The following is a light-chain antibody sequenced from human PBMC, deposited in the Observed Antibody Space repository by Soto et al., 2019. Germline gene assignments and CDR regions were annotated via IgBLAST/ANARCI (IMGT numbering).Light chain of an antibody. CDR1: QRLGSN. V-gene: IGKV3-15*01. CDR3: QQYNNWRIT. Sequence: EIVMTQSPATLYVSQGERATLSCRASQRLGSNLAWYQQKPGQAPRLLIYDASTSASGIPARFSGSGSGTEFTLTISSLQSEDFAVYYCQQYNNWRITFGQGTRLEIK. J-gene: IGKJ5*01. CDR2: DAS.